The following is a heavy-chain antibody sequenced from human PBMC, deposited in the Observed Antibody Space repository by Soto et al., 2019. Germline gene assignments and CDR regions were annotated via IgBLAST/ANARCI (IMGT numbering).Heavy chain of an antibody. CDR2: IIPIFGTA. CDR1: GGTFSSYA. D-gene: IGHD3-22*01. J-gene: IGHJ6*02. CDR3: ARSRTNYYDSSEARDGMDV. V-gene: IGHV1-69*13. Sequence: SVKVSCKASGGTFSSYAISWVRQAPGQGLEWMGGIIPIFGTANYAQKFQGRVTITADESTSTAYMELSSLRSEDTAVYYCARSRTNYYDSSEARDGMDVWGQGTTVTVSS.